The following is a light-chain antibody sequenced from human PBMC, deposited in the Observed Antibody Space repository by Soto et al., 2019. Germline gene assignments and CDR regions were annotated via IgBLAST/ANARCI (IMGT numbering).Light chain of an antibody. CDR2: WAS. Sequence: DIVMTQSPDSLAVSLGERATINCRSSQSVFFSPTNRNNLAWYQQKPGQPPRLLIYWASTRQSGVPDRFSGSGSATDFTLTISSLQAEDVAVYYCQQYNNWPRTFGQGTKVEIK. V-gene: IGKV4-1*01. CDR1: QSVFFSPTNRNN. J-gene: IGKJ1*01. CDR3: QQYNNWPRT.